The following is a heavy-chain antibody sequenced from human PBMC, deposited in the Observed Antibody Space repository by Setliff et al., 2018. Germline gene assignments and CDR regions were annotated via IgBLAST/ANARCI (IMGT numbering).Heavy chain of an antibody. V-gene: IGHV4-38-2*01. D-gene: IGHD2-2*01. J-gene: IGHJ4*02. Sequence: PSETLSLTCAVSGYSISSGYYWGWIRQPPGKGLEWIGSIYHSGSTYYNPSLKSRVTISVDTSKNQFSLKLSSVTAADTAVYYCARVGYCSGPTCYPFDSWGQGNLVTVSS. CDR3: ARVGYCSGPTCYPFDS. CDR2: IYHSGST. CDR1: GYSISSGYY.